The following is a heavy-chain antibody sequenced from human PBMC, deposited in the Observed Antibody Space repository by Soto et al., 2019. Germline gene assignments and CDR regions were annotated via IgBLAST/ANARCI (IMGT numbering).Heavy chain of an antibody. CDR2: ITSGGNYI. D-gene: IGHD6-13*01. CDR1: GFTFSSYS. V-gene: IGHV3-21*01. J-gene: IGHJ4*02. CDR3: ARELSQQLPLDY. Sequence: EVQLVESGGGLVKPGGSLRLSCAASGFTFSSYSMNWVRQSPGKGLEWVSSITSGGNYIYYADSVKGRFTISRDNAKNSLYLQMNSLRAEDTAVYYCARELSQQLPLDYWGQGTRVTVSS.